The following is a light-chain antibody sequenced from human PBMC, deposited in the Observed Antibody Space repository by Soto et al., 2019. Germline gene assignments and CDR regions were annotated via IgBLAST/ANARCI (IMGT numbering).Light chain of an antibody. Sequence: QSALTQPPSASRSPGQSVTISCSGITNDVGGYNYVSWFQQHPGKAPKLIIYDVTKRPSGVPDRFSGSRSGNTASLTVSGLQAEDEADYYCSSFAGTNYCVVFGGGTKLTVL. J-gene: IGLJ2*01. V-gene: IGLV2-8*02. CDR2: DVT. CDR1: TNDVGGYNY. CDR3: SSFAGTNYCVV.